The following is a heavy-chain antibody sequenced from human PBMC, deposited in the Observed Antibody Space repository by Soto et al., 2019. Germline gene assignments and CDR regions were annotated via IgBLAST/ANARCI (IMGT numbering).Heavy chain of an antibody. V-gene: IGHV3-9*01. CDR3: ANAALGYQRSWFDP. CDR1: GFSFDDYA. Sequence: EVQLVESGGGLVQPGRSLRLSCAASGFSFDDYAMHWVRQAPMKGMEWVSGISWNSGSIGYADSVKGRFTISRDNAKNSLYLQMNSPRAEDTVLYYCANAALGYQRSWFDPWGQGTLVTVSS. D-gene: IGHD5-12*01. CDR2: ISWNSGSI. J-gene: IGHJ5*02.